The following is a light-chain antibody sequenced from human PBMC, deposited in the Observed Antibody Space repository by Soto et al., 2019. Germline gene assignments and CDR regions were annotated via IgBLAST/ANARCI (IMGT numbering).Light chain of an antibody. CDR1: QYISTN. CDR2: GAS. Sequence: EIVMTQSPATLSVSPGESATLSCRASQYISTNLAWYQQRPGQAPRLLIYGASTRATGIPVRFSGSGSGTDFTLTISSLQSEDFLVYHFQQYNIWPWTFGQGTKVQIK. V-gene: IGKV3-15*01. CDR3: QQYNIWPWT. J-gene: IGKJ1*01.